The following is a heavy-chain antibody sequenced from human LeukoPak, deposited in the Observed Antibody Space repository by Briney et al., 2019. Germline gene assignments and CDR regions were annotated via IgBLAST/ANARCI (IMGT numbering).Heavy chain of an antibody. CDR1: GGSIGSYY. CDR3: ATRIAVAGTDAFDI. V-gene: IGHV4-59*08. CDR2: IYYSGST. Sequence: PSETLSLTCTVSGGSIGSYYWSWIRQPPGKGLEWIGYIYYSGSTNYNPSLKSRVTISVDTSKNQFSLKLSSVTAADTAVYYCATRIAVAGTDAFDIWGQGTMVTVSS. D-gene: IGHD6-19*01. J-gene: IGHJ3*02.